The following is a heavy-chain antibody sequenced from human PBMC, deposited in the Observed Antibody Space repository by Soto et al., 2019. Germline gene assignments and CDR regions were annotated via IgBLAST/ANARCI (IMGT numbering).Heavy chain of an antibody. CDR1: GDSVSSNSAA. J-gene: IGHJ6*02. CDR3: ARDSIFCGNPHYYYGMDV. V-gene: IGHV6-1*01. D-gene: IGHD2-15*01. Sequence: PSQTLSLTCALSGDSVSSNSAAWNWIRQSPSRGLEWLGRTYYRSKWYNDYAVSVKSRITINPDTSKNQFSLQLNSVTPEDTAVYYCARDSIFCGNPHYYYGMDVWGQGTTVTVSS. CDR2: TYYRSKWYN.